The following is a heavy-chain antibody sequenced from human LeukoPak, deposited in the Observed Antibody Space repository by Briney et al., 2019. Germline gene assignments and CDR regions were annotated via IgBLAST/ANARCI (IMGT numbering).Heavy chain of an antibody. D-gene: IGHD4-23*01. CDR1: GFSFSSYA. CDR3: AKGARGVTPVYYSDY. Sequence: PGGSLRLSCAASGFSFSSYAMSWVRQAPGKGLEWVSSISNSGVTTYYADSVKGRFTLSRDNSKNTLYLQMNSLRAEDTAVYYCAKGARGVTPVYYSDYWGQGILVTVSS. CDR2: ISNSGVTT. V-gene: IGHV3-23*01. J-gene: IGHJ4*02.